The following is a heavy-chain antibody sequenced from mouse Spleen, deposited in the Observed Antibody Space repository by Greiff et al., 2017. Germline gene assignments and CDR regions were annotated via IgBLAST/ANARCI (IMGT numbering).Heavy chain of an antibody. CDR3: ARHDGNWDWYFDD. J-gene: IGHJ1*01. CDR1: GYTFTEYS. D-gene: IGHD4-1*01. V-gene: IGHV1-62-2*01. Sequence: VHLVESGAELVKPGASVKLSCKASGYTFTEYSIHWVKQRAGQGLEWIGWFYPGSGSIKYNERFKDKATLTADKSSSTVYMELSRLTSEDSAVYFCARHDGNWDWYFDDWGAGTTVTVSS. CDR2: FYPGSGSI.